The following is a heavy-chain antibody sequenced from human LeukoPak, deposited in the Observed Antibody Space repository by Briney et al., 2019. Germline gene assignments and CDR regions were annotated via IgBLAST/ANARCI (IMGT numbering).Heavy chain of an antibody. CDR2: ISGSGGST. D-gene: IGHD3-22*01. CDR1: GFTFSSYA. CDR3: AKMDVTVIVMGGYYFDY. J-gene: IGHJ4*02. V-gene: IGHV3-23*01. Sequence: PGGSLRLSCAASGFTFSSYAMSWVRQAPGKGLEWVSAISGSGGSTYYADSVKGRFTISRDNSKNTLYLQMNSLRAEDTAVYYLAKMDVTVIVMGGYYFDYWGQGTLVTVSS.